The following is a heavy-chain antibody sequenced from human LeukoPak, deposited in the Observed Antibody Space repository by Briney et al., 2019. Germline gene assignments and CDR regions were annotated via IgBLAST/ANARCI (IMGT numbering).Heavy chain of an antibody. CDR3: AKDRVSSGLMTTTDN. J-gene: IGHJ4*02. CDR2: ISGSGDNT. CDR1: VFTFSGFA. V-gene: IGHV3-23*01. Sequence: GGSLRLSCAASVFTFSGFAMSWGRRSPGKGLEWGSGISGSGDNTLYADSVKGRFTISRDNSKNTLYLEMNSLRAEDTAVYYCAKDRVSSGLMTTTDNWGQGTLVTVSS. D-gene: IGHD3-22*01.